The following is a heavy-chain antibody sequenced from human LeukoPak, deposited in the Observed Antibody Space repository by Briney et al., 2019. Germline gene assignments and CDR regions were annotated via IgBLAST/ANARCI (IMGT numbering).Heavy chain of an antibody. CDR2: THISGST. V-gene: IGHV4-4*07. D-gene: IGHD3-22*01. CDR1: GGPINSYY. J-gene: IGHJ4*02. Sequence: PSETLSLTCTVSGGPINSYYWSWIRQPAGKGLEWIGRTHISGSTNYNPSLKSRVTMSVDTSKNQFSLKLSFVTAADTAVYYFVRGARMGYDSSGYYAYWGQGTLVTVPS. CDR3: VRGARMGYDSSGYYAY.